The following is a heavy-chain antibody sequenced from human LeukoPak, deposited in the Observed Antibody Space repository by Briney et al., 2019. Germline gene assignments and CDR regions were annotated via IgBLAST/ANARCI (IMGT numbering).Heavy chain of an antibody. CDR2: IYPGDSDT. CDR1: GCRFTSYW. V-gene: IGHV5-51*01. CDR3: ARQKRWLDSHFDY. D-gene: IGHD5-24*01. J-gene: IGHJ4*02. Sequence: GGPLKISFKGSGCRFTSYWIGWVRRMPGKGREWMGIIYPGDSDTRYSPSFQGQVTISADKSISTAYLQCTSLKASHPAMYYCARQKRWLDSHFDYWAQGTLVTVSS.